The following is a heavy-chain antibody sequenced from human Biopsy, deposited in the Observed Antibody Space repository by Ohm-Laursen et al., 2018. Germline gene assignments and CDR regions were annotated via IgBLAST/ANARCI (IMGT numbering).Heavy chain of an antibody. CDR3: ATKLTGYFHH. J-gene: IGHJ1*01. CDR2: NIPILGTG. D-gene: IGHD3-9*01. CDR1: GGTLSSYA. Sequence: SVKVSCKASGGTLSSYAITWVRQAPGQGLEWLGGNIPILGTGNYAQKFQDRVTVAADTSTGTATMELRSLRSDDTAVYYCATKLTGYFHHWGQGTLVIVSS. V-gene: IGHV1-69*06.